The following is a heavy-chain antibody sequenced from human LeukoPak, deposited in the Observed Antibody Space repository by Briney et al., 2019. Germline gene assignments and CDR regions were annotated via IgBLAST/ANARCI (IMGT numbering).Heavy chain of an antibody. V-gene: IGHV3-30-3*01. CDR1: GFTFSSYA. CDR2: ISYDGSNK. Sequence: GRSLRLSCAASGFTFSSYAMHWVRQAPGKGLEWVAVISYDGSNKYYADSVKGRFTISRDNAKNTLYLQMNSLRAEDTAVYYCAAGAAVEAFDIWGQETMVTVSS. D-gene: IGHD6-13*01. CDR3: AAGAAVEAFDI. J-gene: IGHJ3*02.